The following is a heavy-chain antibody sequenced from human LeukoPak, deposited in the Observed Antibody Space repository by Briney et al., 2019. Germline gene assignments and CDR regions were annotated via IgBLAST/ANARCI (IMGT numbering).Heavy chain of an antibody. CDR1: GFTFSSYA. CDR2: VSSNGGGT. V-gene: IGHV3-64*02. J-gene: IGHJ4*02. D-gene: IGHD3-3*01. Sequence: GGSLRLSCAASGFTFSSYAMHWVRHAPGKGLEYVSAVSSNGGGTYYADSVKGRFTISRDNSKNTLYLQMGSLRAEDMAVYYCARGPIFGVVITPYYFDYWGQGTLVTVSS. CDR3: ARGPIFGVVITPYYFDY.